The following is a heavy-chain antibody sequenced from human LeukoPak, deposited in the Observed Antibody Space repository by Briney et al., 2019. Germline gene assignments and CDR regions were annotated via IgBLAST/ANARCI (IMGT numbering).Heavy chain of an antibody. D-gene: IGHD1-26*01. CDR2: IYSSGTT. J-gene: IGHJ4*02. CDR1: GGSITNYF. V-gene: IGHV4-4*07. Sequence: SETLSLTCTVSGGSITNYFWTWIRQPAGKGLEWIGRIYSSGTTNYNPSLKSRVTMSVDTSKNQFSLKMTSVTAADTAVYYCARNIRGGATYLDYWGQGTLVTVSS. CDR3: ARNIRGGATYLDY.